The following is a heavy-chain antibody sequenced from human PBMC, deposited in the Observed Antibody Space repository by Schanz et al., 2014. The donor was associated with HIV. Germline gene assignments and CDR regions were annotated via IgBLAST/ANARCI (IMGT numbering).Heavy chain of an antibody. CDR3: TRGQSGTYGTFDV. CDR2: IDHTGNT. Sequence: DVQLVESGGGLIQPGGSLRLSCAASGFSVTQGYISWVRQAPGKGLEWVSLIDHTGNTYYADSVKGRFTISRDNFKDMVYLQMNSLRVEDTALYYCTRGQSGTYGTFDVWGRGTVVTVSS. D-gene: IGHD1-26*01. CDR1: GFSVTQGY. J-gene: IGHJ3*01. V-gene: IGHV3-53*01.